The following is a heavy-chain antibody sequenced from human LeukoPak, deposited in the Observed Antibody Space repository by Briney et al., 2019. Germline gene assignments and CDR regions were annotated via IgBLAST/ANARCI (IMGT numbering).Heavy chain of an antibody. D-gene: IGHD5-12*01. Sequence: SETLSLTCADSGGSFRGYYWSGIRQPPGRGLEWIGEINNSGSTNYSPSLKSRVTMSLDTSKNQLSLKLSSVTAADTAVYYCARGTHNYSGYDYMDFDYWGQGTLVTVSS. CDR3: ARGTHNYSGYDYMDFDY. CDR1: GGSFRGYY. V-gene: IGHV4-34*01. J-gene: IGHJ4*02. CDR2: INNSGST.